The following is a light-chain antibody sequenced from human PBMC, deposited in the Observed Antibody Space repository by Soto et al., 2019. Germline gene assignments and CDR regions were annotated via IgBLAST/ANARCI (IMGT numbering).Light chain of an antibody. CDR2: GAS. J-gene: IGKJ1*01. Sequence: EIVLTQSPGTLSLSPGERATLSCRASQSVSSSYLAWYQQKPGQAPRLLIYGASSRATGIPDRFSGSGSGTDFTLNIGRLEPEDFAVYYCQQYGSSPWTFGQGTKVEIK. CDR3: QQYGSSPWT. V-gene: IGKV3-20*01. CDR1: QSVSSSY.